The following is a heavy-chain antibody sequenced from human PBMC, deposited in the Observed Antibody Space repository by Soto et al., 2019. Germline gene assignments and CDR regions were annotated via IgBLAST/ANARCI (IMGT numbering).Heavy chain of an antibody. CDR2: IYGNDDK. CDR3: AHSPLSGVVIPFDF. J-gene: IGHJ4*02. Sequence: SGPTLVNPTPPLTLTCTFSGFSFTTGRVAVGWIRQPPGKALEWLGLIYGNDDKRFSPSLKSRLAITKVTTSDQVVLTLTNMGPGDTGTYYCAHSPLSGVVIPFDFWGPGTLVTVSS. V-gene: IGHV2-5*01. CDR1: GFSFTTGRVA. D-gene: IGHD3-3*01.